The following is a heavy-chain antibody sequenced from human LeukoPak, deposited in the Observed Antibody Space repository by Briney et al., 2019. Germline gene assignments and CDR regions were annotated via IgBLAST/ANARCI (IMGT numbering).Heavy chain of an antibody. J-gene: IGHJ4*02. V-gene: IGHV3-23*01. CDR1: GFTFSTYA. D-gene: IGHD3-22*01. Sequence: GSLRLSCAASGFTFSTYAMSWVRQAPGKGLEWVSAISGSGGSTYYADSVEGRFTISRDNSKNTLYLQMNSLGAEDTAVYYCARYFDSSGYRPFDYWGQGTLVTVSS. CDR2: ISGSGGST. CDR3: ARYFDSSGYRPFDY.